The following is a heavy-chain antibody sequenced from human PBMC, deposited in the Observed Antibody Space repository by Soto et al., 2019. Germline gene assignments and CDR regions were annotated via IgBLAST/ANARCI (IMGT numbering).Heavy chain of an antibody. Sequence: EVQLVQTGGGLIKPGGSLSLSCAASGLSVSDKYMSWVRQAPGKGLEWVSLTYTGGNSYFADFVKGRFIVSRDISKNTLFLHMNSLAAEDTAVYYCAGEGYAYGLDFWGQGSLVTVSS. J-gene: IGHJ4*02. CDR1: GLSVSDKY. CDR2: TYTGGNS. CDR3: AGEGYAYGLDF. V-gene: IGHV3-53*02. D-gene: IGHD3-10*01.